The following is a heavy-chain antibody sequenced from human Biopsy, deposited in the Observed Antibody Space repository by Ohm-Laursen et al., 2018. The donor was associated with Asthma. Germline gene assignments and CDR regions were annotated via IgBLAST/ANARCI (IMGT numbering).Heavy chain of an antibody. CDR3: ARDAPTGGYIDY. V-gene: IGHV3-21*01. D-gene: IGHD7-27*01. CDR2: ITSSSSYI. J-gene: IGHJ4*02. CDR1: GFAVSRDH. Sequence: SLRLSCTVSGFAVSRDHMFWVRQAPGKGLEWVSSITSSSSYIFYADSVKGRFTISRDNPRNSLYLQMNSLRAEDTAVYYCARDAPTGGYIDYWGLGTLVTVSS.